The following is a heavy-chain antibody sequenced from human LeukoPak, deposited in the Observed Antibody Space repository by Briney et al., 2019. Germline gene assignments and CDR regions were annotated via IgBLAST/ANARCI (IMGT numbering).Heavy chain of an antibody. D-gene: IGHD1-26*01. V-gene: IGHV4-39*07. CDR3: AGRRIAWELLEGGPPHDGPINAFDI. Sequence: SETLSLTCTVSGGSISSSSYYWGWIRQPPGKGLGWIGTIYYGGSTYYNPSLKSRVTISVDTSKNQFSLKLSSVTAADTAVYYCAGRRIAWELLEGGPPHDGPINAFDIWGQGTMVTVSS. J-gene: IGHJ3*02. CDR2: IYYGGST. CDR1: GGSISSSSYY.